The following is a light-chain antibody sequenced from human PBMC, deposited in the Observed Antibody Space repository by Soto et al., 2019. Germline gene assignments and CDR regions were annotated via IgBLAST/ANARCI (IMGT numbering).Light chain of an antibody. CDR1: QSISRF. J-gene: IGKJ4*01. V-gene: IGKV3-11*01. CDR2: DAS. Sequence: EIVLTQSPATLSLSPGERATLSCRASQSISRFVAWFQQKPGHSPRLFIYDASNRATGIPARFSGSGSGTDFTLTISSLEPEDFAVYYCQQRGNWPLTFGEGTKVEIK. CDR3: QQRGNWPLT.